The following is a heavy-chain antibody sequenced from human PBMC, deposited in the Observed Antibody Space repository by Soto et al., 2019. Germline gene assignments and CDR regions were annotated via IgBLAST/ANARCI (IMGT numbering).Heavy chain of an antibody. CDR1: GFSFTYYA. Sequence: VGSLRLSCAASGFSFTYYALHWVRQAPGKGLDWVAVISYDGSNKYYADSVKGRFTISRDDSRSTLYLQMNSLRTEDSAVYYYARVDRTIATFYYYGMDGWGQGTTVTVS. J-gene: IGHJ6*01. CDR2: ISYDGSNK. D-gene: IGHD2-15*01. CDR3: ARVDRTIATFYYYGMDG. V-gene: IGHV3-30-3*01.